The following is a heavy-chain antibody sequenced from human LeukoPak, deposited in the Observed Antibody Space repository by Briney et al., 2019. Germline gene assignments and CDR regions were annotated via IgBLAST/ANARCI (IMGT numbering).Heavy chain of an antibody. J-gene: IGHJ4*02. CDR3: ARGAAGYFDY. CDR2: INHSVST. D-gene: IGHD2-15*01. CDR1: GGSFSGYY. V-gene: IGHV4-34*01. Sequence: SETLSLTCAVYGGSFSGYYWSWIRQPPGKGLEWIGEINHSVSTNYNPSLKSRVTISVDTSKNQFSLKLSSVTAADTAVYYCARGAAGYFDYWGQGPLVTVSS.